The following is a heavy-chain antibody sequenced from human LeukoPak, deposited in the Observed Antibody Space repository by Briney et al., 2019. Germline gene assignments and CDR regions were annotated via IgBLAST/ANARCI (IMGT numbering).Heavy chain of an antibody. Sequence: GGSLRLSCAASGYTFSRHGMNWVRQAPGKGLEWVSGISPSGDITYFADSVKGRFTISRDNAKNSLYLQMNSLRAEDTAVYYCARAGNYYGRHTNWFDPWGQGTLVTVSS. CDR3: ARAGNYYGRHTNWFDP. D-gene: IGHD3-10*01. V-gene: IGHV3-23*01. CDR2: ISPSGDIT. J-gene: IGHJ5*02. CDR1: GYTFSRHG.